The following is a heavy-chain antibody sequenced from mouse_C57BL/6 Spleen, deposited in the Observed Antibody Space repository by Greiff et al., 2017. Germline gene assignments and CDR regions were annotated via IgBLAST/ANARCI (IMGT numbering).Heavy chain of an antibody. Sequence: EVQLQQSGPELVKPGASVKISCKASGYSFTDYNMNWVKQSNGKSLEWIGVIKPNYGTTSYNQKFKGKATLTVDQSSSTAYMQLNSLTSEDSAVYYCARVRGGSYSNYDYAMDYWGQGTSVTVSS. V-gene: IGHV1-39*01. CDR2: IKPNYGTT. CDR3: ARVRGGSYSNYDYAMDY. CDR1: GYSFTDYN. J-gene: IGHJ4*01. D-gene: IGHD2-5*01.